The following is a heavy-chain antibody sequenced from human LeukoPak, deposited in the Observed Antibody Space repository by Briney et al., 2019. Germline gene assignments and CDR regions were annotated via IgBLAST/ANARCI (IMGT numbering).Heavy chain of an antibody. CDR1: GYTFSGNY. V-gene: IGHV1-2*02. Sequence: ASLKVSCKTSGYTFSGNYIYWVRQPPGQGLEWMGWINPNSGDTNYAQKFQGRVTMTRDTSISTAYMDLSSLISDDTAVYYCARGGSSSGSYYYGVDAWGQGTTVTVSS. J-gene: IGHJ6*02. CDR3: ARGGSSSGSYYYGVDA. CDR2: INPNSGDT. D-gene: IGHD3-10*01.